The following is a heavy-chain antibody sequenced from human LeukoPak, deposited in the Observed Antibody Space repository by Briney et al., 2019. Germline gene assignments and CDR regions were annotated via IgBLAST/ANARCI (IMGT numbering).Heavy chain of an antibody. CDR2: ISSSSSYI. CDR3: AREGDGYNFPIDY. CDR1: GFTFSSYS. Sequence: GGSLRLSCAASGFTFSSYSMNWVRQAPGKGLEWVSSISSSSSYIYYADSVKGRFTISRDNAKNSLYLQTNSLRAEDTAVYYCAREGDGYNFPIDYWGQGTLVTVSS. J-gene: IGHJ4*02. V-gene: IGHV3-21*01. D-gene: IGHD5-12*01.